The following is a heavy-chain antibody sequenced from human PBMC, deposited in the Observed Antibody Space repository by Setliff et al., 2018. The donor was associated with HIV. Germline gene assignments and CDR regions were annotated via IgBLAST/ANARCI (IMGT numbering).Heavy chain of an antibody. D-gene: IGHD3-22*01. CDR3: AKTYYYDSSGYYYFDS. J-gene: IGHJ4*02. CDR1: GFDFSGYS. Sequence: GGSLRLSCVASGFDFSGYSMPWVRQAPGKGLEWVAVMSTDGGIKIYADSVQGRFTISRDNSKNTLYLQMNSLRAEDTAVYYCAKTYYYDSSGYYYFDSWGQGTLVTVSS. CDR2: MSTDGGIK. V-gene: IGHV3-30*18.